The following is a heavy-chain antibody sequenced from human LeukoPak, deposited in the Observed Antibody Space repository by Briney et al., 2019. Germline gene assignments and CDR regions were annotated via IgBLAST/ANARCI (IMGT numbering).Heavy chain of an antibody. J-gene: IGHJ5*02. CDR1: GFTFSSYA. D-gene: IGHD3-9*01. CDR2: ISYDGSNK. Sequence: SGGSLSLSCAASGFTFSSYAMHWVRQAPGKGLEWVAVISYDGSNKYYADSVKGRFTISRDNSKNTLYLQMNSLRAEDTAVYYCAKGTKAHILTAYMRDRWFDPWGQGTLVTVSS. V-gene: IGHV3-30*04. CDR3: AKGTKAHILTAYMRDRWFDP.